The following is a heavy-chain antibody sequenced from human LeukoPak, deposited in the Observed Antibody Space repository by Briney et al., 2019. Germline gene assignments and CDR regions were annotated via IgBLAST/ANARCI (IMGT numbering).Heavy chain of an antibody. J-gene: IGHJ4*02. D-gene: IGHD2-21*02. Sequence: PSETLSLTCGVSGYSISSGFYWGWIRQPPGKGLEWIASIRHSGTTYYNPSLKSRVTMSDDTSKNQFSLKMTSVTAADTAVYYCAREGVSATVGGYWGQGTLVTVSS. CDR2: IRHSGTT. CDR1: GYSISSGFY. V-gene: IGHV4-38-2*02. CDR3: AREGVSATVGGY.